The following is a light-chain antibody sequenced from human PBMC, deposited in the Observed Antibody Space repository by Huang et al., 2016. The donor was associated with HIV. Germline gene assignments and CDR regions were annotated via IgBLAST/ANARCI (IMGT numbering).Light chain of an antibody. J-gene: IGKJ1*01. CDR2: SAS. CDR3: QQYQRTPPT. CDR1: QGISNS. Sequence: DIQMTQSPSSLSAFVGDSVTITCRASQGISNSVAWYQQRPGKAPKILLFSASRLESGVPPRVSGSVSGTDFTLTISSLQPDDFATYYCQQYQRTPPTFGPGTRVEV. V-gene: IGKV1-NL1*01.